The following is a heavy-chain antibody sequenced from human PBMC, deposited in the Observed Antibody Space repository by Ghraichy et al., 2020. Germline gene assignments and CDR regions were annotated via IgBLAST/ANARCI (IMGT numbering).Heavy chain of an antibody. CDR3: AGTGAGSA. V-gene: IGHV3-7*01. CDR2: INEDGSEK. J-gene: IGHJ5*02. Sequence: GGSLRLSCVAFGFTFSNHWMYWVRQAPGKGLEWVANINEDGSEKYYVDSVKGRFTISRDNAKKSLYLQMNSLRAEDTAVYYCAGTGAGSAWGQGTLVTVSS. CDR1: GFTFSNHW. D-gene: IGHD1-1*01.